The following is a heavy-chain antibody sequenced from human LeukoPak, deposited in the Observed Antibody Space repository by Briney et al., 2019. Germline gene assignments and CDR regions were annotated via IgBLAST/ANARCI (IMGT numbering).Heavy chain of an antibody. D-gene: IGHD3-16*02. CDR3: ARDRYDYVWGSYRPHNWFDP. CDR1: EFTFSSYS. CDR2: ISSSSSTI. J-gene: IGHJ5*02. Sequence: GGSLRLSCAASEFTFSSYSMNWVRQAPGKGLEWVSYISSSSSTIYYADSVKGRFTISRDNAKNSLYLQMNSLRAEDTAVYYCARDRYDYVWGSYRPHNWFDPWGQGTLVTVSS. V-gene: IGHV3-48*01.